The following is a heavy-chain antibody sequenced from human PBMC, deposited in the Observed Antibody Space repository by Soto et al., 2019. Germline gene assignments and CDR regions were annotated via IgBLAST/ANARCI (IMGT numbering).Heavy chain of an antibody. CDR1: GYTFTGYY. CDR2: INPNSGGT. J-gene: IGHJ6*02. Sequence: ASLKVSCKASGYTFTGYYMHWARQAPGQGLEWMGWINPNSGGTNYAQKFQGWVTMTRDTSISTAYMELSRLRSDDTAVYYCARQPQYSSGWYDYYYGMDVWGQGTTVTVSS. CDR3: ARQPQYSSGWYDYYYGMDV. V-gene: IGHV1-2*04. D-gene: IGHD6-19*01.